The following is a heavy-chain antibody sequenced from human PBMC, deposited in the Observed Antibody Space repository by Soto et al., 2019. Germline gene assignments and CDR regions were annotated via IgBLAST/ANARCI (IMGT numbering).Heavy chain of an antibody. D-gene: IGHD3-16*01. CDR3: ASYRGALDFES. J-gene: IGHJ4*02. V-gene: IGHV4-59*01. CDR2: VFYGGT. CDR1: GRSMSSNY. Sequence: QVHLQESGPGLVQPSETLSLTCSVSGRSMSSNYWSWIRQSQDKGLEWLGYVFYGGTDYNPSLGGRVSMSVETSKSQFSLKLTSVTVADTAVYYCASYRGALDFESWGPGILVTVSA.